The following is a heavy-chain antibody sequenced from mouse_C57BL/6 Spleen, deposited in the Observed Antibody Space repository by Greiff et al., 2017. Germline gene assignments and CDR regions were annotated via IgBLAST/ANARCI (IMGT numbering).Heavy chain of an antibody. D-gene: IGHD1-1*01. CDR2: IYPGSGST. CDR1: GYTFTSYW. V-gene: IGHV1-55*01. J-gene: IGHJ2*01. CDR3: AREGITTVVALDY. Sequence: QVQLQQPGAEFVKPGASVKMSCKASGYTFTSYWITWVKQRPGQGLEWIGDIYPGSGSTNYNEKFKSKATLTVDTSSSTAYMHLSSLTSEDSAVYYCAREGITTVVALDYWGQGTTLTVSS.